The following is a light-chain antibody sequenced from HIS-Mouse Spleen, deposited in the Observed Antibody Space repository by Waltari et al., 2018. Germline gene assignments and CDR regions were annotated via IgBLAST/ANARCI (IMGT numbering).Light chain of an antibody. CDR1: QSVSSY. CDR3: QQRSNWPLLT. CDR2: DAS. Sequence: EIVLTQSPATLSLSPGERATLSCRASQSVSSYLAWYQQKPGQGPRLLNYDASNRATGIPARFSGSGSGTEFTLTISSLEPEDFAVYYCQQRSNWPLLTFGGGTKVEIK. V-gene: IGKV3-11*01. J-gene: IGKJ4*01.